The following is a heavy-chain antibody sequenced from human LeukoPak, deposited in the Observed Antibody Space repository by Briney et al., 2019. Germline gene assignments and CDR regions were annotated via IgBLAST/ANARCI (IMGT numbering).Heavy chain of an antibody. J-gene: IGHJ5*02. D-gene: IGHD1-26*01. Sequence: GGSLRLSCAASGFTFSSYSMNWVRQAPGKGLEWVSSISSSSSYIYYADSVKGRFTISRDNAKNSLYLQMNSLRAEDTAVYYCARDSGSYRAWFDPWGQGTLVTVSS. CDR1: GFTFSSYS. CDR2: ISSSSSYI. CDR3: ARDSGSYRAWFDP. V-gene: IGHV3-21*01.